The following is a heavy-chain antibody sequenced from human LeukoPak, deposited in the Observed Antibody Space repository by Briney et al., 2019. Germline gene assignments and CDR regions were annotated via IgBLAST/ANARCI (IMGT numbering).Heavy chain of an antibody. V-gene: IGHV4-30-2*01. J-gene: IGHJ3*02. Sequence: SETLSLTCAVSGVSVGTGGYSWNWVRQPPGKGLEWIGYIYHSGSSFYNPSLKSRVTISVDTSKNQFSLKLSSVTAADTAVYYCARGIQLWWPYGAFDIWGQGTMVTVSS. CDR3: ARGIQLWWPYGAFDI. CDR1: GVSVGTGGYS. D-gene: IGHD5-18*01. CDR2: IYHSGSS.